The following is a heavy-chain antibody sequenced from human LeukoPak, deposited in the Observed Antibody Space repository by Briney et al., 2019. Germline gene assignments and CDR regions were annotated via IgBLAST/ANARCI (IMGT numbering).Heavy chain of an antibody. J-gene: IGHJ4*02. CDR3: ARSLGGGDWYFDY. D-gene: IGHD2-21*01. V-gene: IGHV3-23*01. CDR1: GFTFSSYT. CDR2: ITTGGPNK. Sequence: GGSLRLSCTASGFTFSSYTMSWVRQAPGKGLKWVSTITTGGPNKYYADSVKGRFTVSRDDSKNTLYLQMNSLRAEDTAMYYCARSLGGGDWYFDYWGQRTLVTVSS.